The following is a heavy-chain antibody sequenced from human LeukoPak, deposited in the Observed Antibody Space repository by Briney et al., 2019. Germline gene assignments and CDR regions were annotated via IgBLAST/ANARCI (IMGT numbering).Heavy chain of an antibody. V-gene: IGHV4-59*08. CDR2: IYYSGST. CDR1: GGSISSYY. Sequence: SETLSLTCTVSGGSISSYYWSWIRQPPGKGLEWIGYIYYSGSTNYNPSLKSRVTISVDTSKNQVSLRLSSVTAADTAVYYCARGLWFGDRWFDPWGQGTLVTVSS. J-gene: IGHJ5*02. D-gene: IGHD3-10*01. CDR3: ARGLWFGDRWFDP.